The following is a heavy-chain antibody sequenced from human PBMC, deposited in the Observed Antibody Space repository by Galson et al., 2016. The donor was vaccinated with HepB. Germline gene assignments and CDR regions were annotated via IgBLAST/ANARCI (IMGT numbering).Heavy chain of an antibody. V-gene: IGHV3-53*01. D-gene: IGHD3-9*01. J-gene: IGHJ4*02. CDR1: GFVVSSTY. CDR3: ASEFPTYDILTLGY. CDR2: IYSGDGT. Sequence: SLRLPCAASGFVVSSTYMSWVRQAPGKGLEWVSAIYSGDGTDYADSVKGRFTISRDNSENTLYLQMLSLRAEDTAVYYCASEFPTYDILTLGYWGQGTLVTVSS.